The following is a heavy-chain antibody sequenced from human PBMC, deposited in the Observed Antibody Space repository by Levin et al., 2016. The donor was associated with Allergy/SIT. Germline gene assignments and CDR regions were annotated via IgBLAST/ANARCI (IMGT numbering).Heavy chain of an antibody. CDR1: GGSMSSAGTY. Sequence: SETLSLTCTVSGGSMSSAGTYWAWIRQPPGKGLEWIGYIYFSETTYYSPSLEGRVAISVDTAESQFSLNLDSVTVADTAVYYCARAKVEEKAEYFDYWGQGILVTVSS. CDR3: ARAKVEEKAEYFDY. J-gene: IGHJ4*02. D-gene: IGHD5-24*01. CDR2: IYFSETT. V-gene: IGHV4-31*03.